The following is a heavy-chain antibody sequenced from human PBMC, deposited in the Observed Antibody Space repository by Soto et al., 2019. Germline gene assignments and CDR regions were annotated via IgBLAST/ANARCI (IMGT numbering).Heavy chain of an antibody. CDR2: SNHSGST. V-gene: IGHV4-34*01. D-gene: IGHD2-15*01. CDR1: GGSFSGYY. J-gene: IGHJ4*02. CDR3: ARKVPGWSPFDY. Sequence: SETLSLTCAVYGGSFSGYYCSWIRQPPGKGLEWIGESNHSGSTNYNPSLKSRVTISVDTSKNQFSLKLNFVTAADTAVYYCARKVPGWSPFDYWGQGTLVTVSS.